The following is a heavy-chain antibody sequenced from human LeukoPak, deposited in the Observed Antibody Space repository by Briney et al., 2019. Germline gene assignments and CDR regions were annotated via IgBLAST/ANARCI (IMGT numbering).Heavy chain of an antibody. CDR3: ARVPVRGVRWFDP. CDR1: GYTFTAYY. J-gene: IGHJ5*02. Sequence: EASVKVSFKSSGYTFTAYYMHWVRQAPGQGLEWMGWINPSTGGTNYAQKFQGRVTMTRDTSISTGYMELTRLRSDDTAVYYCARVPVRGVRWFDPWGQGTLVTVSS. CDR2: INPSTGGT. V-gene: IGHV1-2*02. D-gene: IGHD1-26*01.